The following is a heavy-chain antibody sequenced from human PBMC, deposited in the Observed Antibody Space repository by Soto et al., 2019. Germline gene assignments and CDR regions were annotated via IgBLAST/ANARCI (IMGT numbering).Heavy chain of an antibody. CDR3: AIQLEYCVRDCFPYFEF. CDR1: GGSIGGYC. J-gene: IGHJ4*02. V-gene: IGHV4-59*01. D-gene: IGHD2-21*02. CDR2: IYYSGST. Sequence: SEIMSHPCTVAGGSIGGYCCRRIRKPTGKGLEWIGYIYYSGSTNYNSSLKRRVTISVDTSKNHFSLKLSSVTAADTAVYFCAIQLEYCVRDCFPYFEFLVQGSLVTGSS.